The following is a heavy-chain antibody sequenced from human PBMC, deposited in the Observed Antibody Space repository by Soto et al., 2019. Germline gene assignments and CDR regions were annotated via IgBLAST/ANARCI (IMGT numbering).Heavy chain of an antibody. V-gene: IGHV1-69*01. J-gene: IGHJ4*02. CDR2: IIPIFDTP. D-gene: IGHD3-16*01. CDR3: TRSIGSGGVMGGFDY. CDR1: GGTFNMYA. Sequence: QVQLVQSGAEVRKPGSAVRVSCKASGGTFNMYAMNWVRQAPGQGLEWMAGIIPIFDTPRYAQQFQGRVTITVAESTSTAYLELSSLRYEDTATYYCTRSIGSGGVMGGFDYWGQGTLVTVAS.